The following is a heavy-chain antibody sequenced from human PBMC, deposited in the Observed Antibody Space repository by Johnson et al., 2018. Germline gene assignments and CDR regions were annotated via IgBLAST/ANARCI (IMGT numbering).Heavy chain of an antibody. D-gene: IGHD3-16*01. Sequence: VQLQESGGGLVQPGRSLRLSCAASGFTFGDYAMSWFRQAPGKGLEWVGFIRSKAYGGTTEYAASVKGGFTISREDSKSIAYLQMNSLKTEDTPVYYCTRVIGGWPFDIWGQGTMVTVSS. J-gene: IGHJ3*02. CDR1: GFTFGDYA. V-gene: IGHV3-49*03. CDR2: IRSKAYGGTT. CDR3: TRVIGGWPFDI.